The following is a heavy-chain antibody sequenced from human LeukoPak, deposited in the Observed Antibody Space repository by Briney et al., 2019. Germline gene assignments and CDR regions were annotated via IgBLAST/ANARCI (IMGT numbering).Heavy chain of an antibody. V-gene: IGHV1-69*04. CDR2: IFTIVGVA. Sequence: GASVKVSCKASGGTFSNYAISWVRQAPGQGLEWMGRIFTIVGVANYAQKFEGRLMITADKSTATAYMELSSLRSEDTAVYYCARATENDAFDIWGQGTMVTVSS. J-gene: IGHJ3*02. CDR3: ARATENDAFDI. D-gene: IGHD1-14*01. CDR1: GGTFSNYA.